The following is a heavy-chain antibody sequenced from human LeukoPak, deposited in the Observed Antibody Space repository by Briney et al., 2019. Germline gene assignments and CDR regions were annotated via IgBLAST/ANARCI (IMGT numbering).Heavy chain of an antibody. Sequence: GESLKISCKGYGYSFISFWIGWARQMPGKGLEWMGIIYPGDSDTRYSPTFQGQVTISADKSIDTAYVEWRSLKASDSATYYCARGLGSGRYVWFGPWGQGTLVTVSS. D-gene: IGHD2-15*01. CDR1: GYSFISFW. V-gene: IGHV5-51*01. CDR3: ARGLGSGRYVWFGP. J-gene: IGHJ5*02. CDR2: IYPGDSDT.